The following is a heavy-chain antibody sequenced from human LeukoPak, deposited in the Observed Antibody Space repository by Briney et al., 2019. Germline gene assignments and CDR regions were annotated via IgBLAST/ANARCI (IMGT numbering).Heavy chain of an antibody. CDR3: ARGIGGSYYVGYYFDY. CDR1: GYTFTSYY. CDR2: INPSGGST. V-gene: IGHV1-46*01. Sequence: ASVKVSCTASGYTFTSYYMHWVRQAPGQGLEWMGIINPSGGSTSYAQKFQGRVTMTRDTSTSTVYMELSSLKSEDTAVYYCARGIGGSYYVGYYFDYWGQGTLVTVSS. J-gene: IGHJ4*02. D-gene: IGHD1-26*01.